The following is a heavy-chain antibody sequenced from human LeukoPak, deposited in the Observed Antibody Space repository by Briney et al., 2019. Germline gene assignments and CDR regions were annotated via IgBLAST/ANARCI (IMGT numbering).Heavy chain of an antibody. D-gene: IGHD1-1*01. CDR3: ARESTERHYYYMDV. V-gene: IGHV4-59*01. CDR2: IYYSGST. CDR1: GGSMSSYY. Sequence: SETLSLTCTVSGGSMSSYYWSWIWQPPGEGLEWIGYIYYSGSTNYNPSLKSRVTISVDTSKNQFSLKVSSVTAADTAVYYCARESTERHYYYMDVWGKGTAVTVSS. J-gene: IGHJ6*03.